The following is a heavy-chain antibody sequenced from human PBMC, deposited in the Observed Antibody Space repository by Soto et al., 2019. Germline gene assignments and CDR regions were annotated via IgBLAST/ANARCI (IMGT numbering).Heavy chain of an antibody. D-gene: IGHD2-21*02. V-gene: IGHV4-59*08. CDR3: ARHLPYCGGDCYSLDY. Sequence: SETLSLTCTVSGCSISSYYGRWIQQPPGKGLEWIGYIYYSASTNYSPSLKSRVTISVDTSKNQFSLNLSSVTAADTAVYYCARHLPYCGGDCYSLDYWGQGTLVTVS. CDR1: GCSISSYY. J-gene: IGHJ4*02. CDR2: IYYSAST.